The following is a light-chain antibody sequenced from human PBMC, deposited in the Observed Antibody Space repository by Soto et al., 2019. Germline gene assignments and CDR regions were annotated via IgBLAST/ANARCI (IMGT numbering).Light chain of an antibody. V-gene: IGLV2-23*01. Sequence: QSALTQPASVSGSPGQSITISCTGTSSDVGGYILVSWYQQEPGKAPKLMIYEGSKRPSGVSHRFSGSKSGNTASLTISGLQAEDEAHYYCGSYVGGDTYLIFGGGTKLTVL. CDR3: GSYVGGDTYLI. CDR1: SSDVGGYIL. CDR2: EGS. J-gene: IGLJ2*01.